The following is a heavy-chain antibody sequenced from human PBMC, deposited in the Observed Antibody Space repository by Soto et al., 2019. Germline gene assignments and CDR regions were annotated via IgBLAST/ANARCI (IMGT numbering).Heavy chain of an antibody. V-gene: IGHV3-21*01. CDR1: GFTFSSYS. J-gene: IGHJ6*02. Sequence: GGSLRLSCAASGFTFSSYSMNWVRQAPGKGLEWVSSISSSSSYIYYADSVKGRFTISRDNAKNSLYLQMNSLRAEETAVYYCAGIAAVTVRYYGMDVWGQGATVTVSS. CDR2: ISSSSSYI. CDR3: AGIAAVTVRYYGMDV. D-gene: IGHD6-13*01.